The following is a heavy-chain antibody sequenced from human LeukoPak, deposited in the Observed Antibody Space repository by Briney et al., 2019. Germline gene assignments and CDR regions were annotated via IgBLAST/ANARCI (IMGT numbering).Heavy chain of an antibody. CDR2: INPSGGST. D-gene: IGHD2/OR15-2a*01. J-gene: IGHJ4*02. Sequence: ASVKVSCKAVGYTFTSFYIHWVRQAPGQVLEWMGLINPSGGSTTFAERCQGRVAMTTDRSTDTVYMELRSLKSEDTAFYYCARILRRHGTTFDYWGQGTLVTVSS. CDR3: ARILRRHGTTFDY. CDR1: GYTFTSFY. V-gene: IGHV1-46*01.